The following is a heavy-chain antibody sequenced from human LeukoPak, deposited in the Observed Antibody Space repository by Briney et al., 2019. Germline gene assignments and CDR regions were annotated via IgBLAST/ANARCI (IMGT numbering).Heavy chain of an antibody. CDR1: GLTVSSNC. V-gene: IGHV3-74*01. CDR2: INSDGSST. Sequence: PGGSLRLSCAASGLTVSSNCMSWVRQAPGKGLVWVSRINSDGSSTSYADSVKGRFTISRDNAKNTLYLQMNSLRAEDTAVYYCARGSEVLWFGELLALDYWGQGTPVTVSS. D-gene: IGHD3-10*01. CDR3: ARGSEVLWFGELLALDY. J-gene: IGHJ4*02.